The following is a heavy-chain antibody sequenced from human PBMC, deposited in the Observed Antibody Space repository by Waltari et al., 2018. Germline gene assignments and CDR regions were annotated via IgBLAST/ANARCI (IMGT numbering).Heavy chain of an antibody. Sequence: QVQLVQSGAEVKKPGSSVKVSCKASGGTFSSYAISWVRQAPGQGLEWMGGFIAIFGTANCAQKFQGRATITADEATSTAYMGLSSLRSEDTAVYYCARGGEGIAVAGTGDSPDYWGQGTLVTVSS. CDR2: FIAIFGTA. V-gene: IGHV1-69*13. J-gene: IGHJ4*02. CDR3: ARGGEGIAVAGTGDSPDY. CDR1: GGTFSSYA. D-gene: IGHD6-19*01.